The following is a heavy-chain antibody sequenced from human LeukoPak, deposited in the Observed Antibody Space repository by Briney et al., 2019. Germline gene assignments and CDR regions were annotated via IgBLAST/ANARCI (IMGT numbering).Heavy chain of an antibody. V-gene: IGHV4-34*01. CDR1: GGSFSGYY. CDR2: INHSGST. D-gene: IGHD5-24*01. CDR3: ARGDGYNYVQDWFDP. J-gene: IGHJ5*02. Sequence: SETLSLTCAVYGGSFSGYYWSWIRQPPGKGLEWIGEINHSGSTNYNPSLKSRVTISVDTSKNQFSLKLSSVTAADTAVYYCARGDGYNYVQDWFDPWGQGTLVTVSS.